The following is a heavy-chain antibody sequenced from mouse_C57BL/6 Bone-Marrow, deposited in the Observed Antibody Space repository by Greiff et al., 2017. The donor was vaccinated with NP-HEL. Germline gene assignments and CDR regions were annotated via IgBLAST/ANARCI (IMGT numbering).Heavy chain of an antibody. D-gene: IGHD2-5*01. CDR3: ARGDYSNFFYFDY. CDR2: INPSNGGT. Sequence: VQLQQPGTELVKPGASVKLSCKASGYTFTSYWMHWVKQRPGQGLEWIGNINPSNGGTNYNEKFKSKATLTVDKSSSTAYMQLSSLTSEDSAVYYCARGDYSNFFYFDYWGQGTTLTVSS. V-gene: IGHV1-53*01. CDR1: GYTFTSYW. J-gene: IGHJ2*01.